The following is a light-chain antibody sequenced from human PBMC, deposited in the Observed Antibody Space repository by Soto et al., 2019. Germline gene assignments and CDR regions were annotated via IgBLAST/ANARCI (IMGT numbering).Light chain of an antibody. V-gene: IGKV4-1*01. CDR2: WAS. CDR1: QNVLYSSNNKNY. Sequence: DIVMTQSPDSLAVSLGERATINCKSSQNVLYSSNNKNYLAWYQQKPGQPPKLLIYWASTRESGVPDRFSGRGSGTDFTLTISSLEAEDVAVYYCLQRSVSPLTFGGGTKLELK. CDR3: LQRSVSPLT. J-gene: IGKJ4*01.